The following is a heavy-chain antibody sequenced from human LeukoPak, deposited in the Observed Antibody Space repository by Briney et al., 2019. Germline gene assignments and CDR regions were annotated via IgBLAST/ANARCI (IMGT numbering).Heavy chain of an antibody. V-gene: IGHV4-61*02. CDR2: IYTSGST. CDR1: GGSISSGSYY. Sequence: PSETLSLTCTVSGGSISSGSYYWSWIRQPAGKGLEWIGRIYTSGSTNYNPSLKSRVTISVDTSKNQFSLKLSSVTAADTAVYYCASGAFWSGYYSLDYWGQGTLVTVSS. D-gene: IGHD3-3*01. CDR3: ASGAFWSGYYSLDY. J-gene: IGHJ4*02.